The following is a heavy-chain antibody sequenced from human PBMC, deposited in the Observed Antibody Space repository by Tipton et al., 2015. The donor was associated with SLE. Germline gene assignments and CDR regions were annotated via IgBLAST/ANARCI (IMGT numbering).Heavy chain of an antibody. J-gene: IGHJ4*02. CDR2: IYYSGST. V-gene: IGHV4-59*11. CDR3: ARGVYSGIYYFDS. Sequence: TLSLTCTVSGGSFSSHYWSWFRQPPGKGLEWIGYIYYSGSTNYNPSLKSRVTMSVDTSKNQFSLILSSVTVADTAVYYCARGVYSGIYYFDSWGQGTLVTVSS. D-gene: IGHD1-26*01. CDR1: GGSFSSHY.